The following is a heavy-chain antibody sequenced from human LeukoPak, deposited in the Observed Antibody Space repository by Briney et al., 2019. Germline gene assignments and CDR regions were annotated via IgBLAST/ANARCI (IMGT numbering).Heavy chain of an antibody. CDR1: GGSISSYY. CDR2: IYTSGST. CDR3: ARGGSSSSFYYYYYMDV. V-gene: IGHV4-4*07. J-gene: IGHJ6*03. Sequence: PSETLSLTCTVSGGSISSYYWSWIRQPAGKGLEWIGRIYTSGSTNYNPSLKSRVTMSVDTSKNQFSLKLSSVTAADTAVNYWARGGSSSSFYYYYYMDVWGKGTTVTVSS. D-gene: IGHD6-6*01.